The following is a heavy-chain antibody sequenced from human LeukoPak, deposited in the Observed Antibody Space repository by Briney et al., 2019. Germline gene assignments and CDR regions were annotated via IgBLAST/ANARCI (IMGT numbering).Heavy chain of an antibody. CDR3: ARVGIAAAGTRFDP. Sequence: SETLSLTCTVSGGSISSSSYYWGWIRQPPGKGLEWIGSIYYSGSTYYNPSLKSRVTISVDTSKNQFSLKLSSVTAADTAVYYCARVGIAAAGTRFDPWGQGTLVTVSS. CDR1: GGSISSSSYY. V-gene: IGHV4-39*07. J-gene: IGHJ5*02. D-gene: IGHD6-13*01. CDR2: IYYSGST.